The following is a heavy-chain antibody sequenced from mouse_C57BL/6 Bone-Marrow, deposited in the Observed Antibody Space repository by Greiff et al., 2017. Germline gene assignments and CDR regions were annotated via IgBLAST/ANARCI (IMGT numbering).Heavy chain of an antibody. CDR1: GYTFTSYW. D-gene: IGHD6-1*01. J-gene: IGHJ3*01. V-gene: IGHV1-64*01. CDR3: AKTGAVY. CDR2: IHPNSGST. Sequence: QVKLQQPGAELVKPGASVKLSCKASGYTFTSYWMYWVKQRPGQGLEWIGMIHPNSGSTNYNEKFKSKATLTVDKSSSPAYMQLSSLTSDDSAVYDCAKTGAVYWGQGTLVTVSA.